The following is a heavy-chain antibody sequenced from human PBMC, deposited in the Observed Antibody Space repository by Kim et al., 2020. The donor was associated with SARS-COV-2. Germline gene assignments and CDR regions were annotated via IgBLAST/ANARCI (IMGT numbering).Heavy chain of an antibody. D-gene: IGHD5-12*01. CDR1: GFTVSSNF. CDR3: ARVGGGYDSEYFDL. CDR2: IYSGGST. J-gene: IGHJ2*01. Sequence: GGSLRLSCAASGFTVSSNFMSWVRQAPGKGLEWVSVIYSGGSTYYADSVKGRFTISRDNSKNTLYLQMNSMRAEDTAVYYCARVGGGYDSEYFDLWGRGTLVTVSS. V-gene: IGHV3-53*01.